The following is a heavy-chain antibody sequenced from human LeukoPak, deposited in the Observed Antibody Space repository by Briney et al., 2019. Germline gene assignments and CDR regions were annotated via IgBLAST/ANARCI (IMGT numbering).Heavy chain of an antibody. CDR1: GFTFSSYE. J-gene: IGHJ4*02. Sequence: GGSLRLSCAASGFTFSSYEMNWVRQAPGKGLEWVSYISSSGSTIYDADSVKGRFTISRDNAKNSLYLQMNSLRVEDTAVYYCAKDLFPGIAVAGTVDYWGQGTLVTVSS. V-gene: IGHV3-48*03. D-gene: IGHD6-19*01. CDR2: ISSSGSTI. CDR3: AKDLFPGIAVAGTVDY.